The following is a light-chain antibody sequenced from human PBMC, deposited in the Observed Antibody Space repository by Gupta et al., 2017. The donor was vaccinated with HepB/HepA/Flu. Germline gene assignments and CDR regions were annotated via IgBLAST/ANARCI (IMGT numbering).Light chain of an antibody. CDR1: HSINNW. Sequence: DIQMTQSRSTLSASVGDRVTITCLASHSINNWLNWYQQKPGKAPKLLIYNASSLETGVPSRFSGSGSGTDFTVTISSLQPDDFATYYCQQCNSYPRSFGQGTKVEIK. V-gene: IGKV1-5*03. CDR3: QQCNSYPRS. CDR2: NAS. J-gene: IGKJ2*04.